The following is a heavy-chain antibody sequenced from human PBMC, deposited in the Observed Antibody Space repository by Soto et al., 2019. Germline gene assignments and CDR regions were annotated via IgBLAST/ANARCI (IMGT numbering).Heavy chain of an antibody. CDR1: CYTFTSDG. Sequence: AXSEKVSFKASCYTFTSDGISWVRQAPGQGLEWMGWISAYNGNTNYAQKLQGRVTMTTDTSTSTAYMELRSLRSDDTAVYYCARDSGLLGYCSSTSCSLRYWGQGTLVTVSS. CDR3: ARDSGLLGYCSSTSCSLRY. J-gene: IGHJ4*02. D-gene: IGHD2-2*01. CDR2: ISAYNGNT. V-gene: IGHV1-18*01.